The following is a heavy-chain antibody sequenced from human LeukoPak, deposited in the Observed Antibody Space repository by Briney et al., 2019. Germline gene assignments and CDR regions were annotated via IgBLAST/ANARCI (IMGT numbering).Heavy chain of an antibody. Sequence: ASVKVSCKASGYTFTNYGISWVRQAPGQGFEWMGWISAYNGNTHYAQNLQGRVTMTTDTSTSTAYMELKSLRSDDTAFYYCATDHSMANTAWWFDPWGQGTLVTVSS. CDR1: GYTFTNYG. D-gene: IGHD5-24*01. CDR2: ISAYNGNT. CDR3: ATDHSMANTAWWFDP. J-gene: IGHJ5*02. V-gene: IGHV1-18*01.